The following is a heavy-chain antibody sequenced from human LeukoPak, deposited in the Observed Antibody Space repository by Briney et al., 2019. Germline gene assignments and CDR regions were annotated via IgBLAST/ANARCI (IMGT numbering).Heavy chain of an antibody. CDR3: ARDFGNSGWYGIDY. CDR1: GFTFSSYA. D-gene: IGHD6-19*01. V-gene: IGHV3-30*04. Sequence: PGGSLRLSCAASGFTFSSYAMHWVRQAPGKGLEWVSVITYDGSNTYYADSVKGRFTISRDNSKNTLYLQMNSLRDEETVVYYCARDFGNSGWYGIDYWGQGTLVTVS. CDR2: ITYDGSNT. J-gene: IGHJ4*02.